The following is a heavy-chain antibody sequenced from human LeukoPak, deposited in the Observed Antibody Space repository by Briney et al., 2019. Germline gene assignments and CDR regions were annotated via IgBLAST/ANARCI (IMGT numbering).Heavy chain of an antibody. CDR2: ISSSSTFI. CDR1: GFTFSSYS. V-gene: IGHV3-21*01. CDR3: ARGGYYYDSSGLSFDY. J-gene: IGHJ4*02. D-gene: IGHD3-22*01. Sequence: PGGSLRLSCAASGFTFSSYSMNWVRQAPGKGLEWVSSISSSSTFIYYADSLKGRFTISRDNAKNPLYLQMNSLRAEDTAVYYCARGGYYYDSSGLSFDYWGQGTLVTVSS.